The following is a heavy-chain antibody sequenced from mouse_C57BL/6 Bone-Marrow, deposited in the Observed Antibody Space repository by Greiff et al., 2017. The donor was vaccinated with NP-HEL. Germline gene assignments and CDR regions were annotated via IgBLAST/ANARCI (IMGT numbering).Heavy chain of an antibody. CDR2: ITHSGET. CDR3: AGDSSGYGDFNY. D-gene: IGHD3-2*02. Sequence: LQESGPGLVKPSQSLFLTCPITGFPITSGYYWIWIRQPPGKPLEWMGDITHSGETFYNPSFQSPIPITRETSTNQSSHLLNSMPTEDTAMYYCAGDSSGYGDFNYWGQGTTLTVSS. J-gene: IGHJ2*01. CDR1: GFPITSGYY. V-gene: IGHV12-3*01.